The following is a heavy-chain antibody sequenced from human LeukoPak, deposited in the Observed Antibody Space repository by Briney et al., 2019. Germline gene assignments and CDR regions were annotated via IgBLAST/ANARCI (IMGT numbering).Heavy chain of an antibody. CDR1: GFTFSSYE. D-gene: IGHD3-3*01. Sequence: TGGSLRLSCAASGFTFSSYEMNWVRQAPGKGLEWVSYISSSGSTIYYADSVKGRFTISRDNAKNSLFLQMNSLRVEDTAVYYCARQSSLSRRSGLYWGPGNLVTVFS. CDR2: ISSSGSTI. V-gene: IGHV3-48*03. CDR3: ARQSSLSRRSGLY. J-gene: IGHJ4*02.